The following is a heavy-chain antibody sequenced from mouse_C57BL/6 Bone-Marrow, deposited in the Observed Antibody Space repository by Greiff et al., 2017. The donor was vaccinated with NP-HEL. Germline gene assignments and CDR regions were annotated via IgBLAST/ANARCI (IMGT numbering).Heavy chain of an antibody. CDR3: ARGDCYGSPWFAY. CDR1: GFTFSSYG. CDR2: ISSGGSYT. Sequence: EVKVVESGGDLVKPGGSLKLSCAASGFTFSSYGMSWVRQTPDKRLEWVATISSGGSYTYYPDSVKGRFTISRDNAKNTLYLQMSSLKSEDTAMYYCARGDCYGSPWFAYWGQGTLVTVAA. J-gene: IGHJ3*01. V-gene: IGHV5-6*01. D-gene: IGHD1-1*01.